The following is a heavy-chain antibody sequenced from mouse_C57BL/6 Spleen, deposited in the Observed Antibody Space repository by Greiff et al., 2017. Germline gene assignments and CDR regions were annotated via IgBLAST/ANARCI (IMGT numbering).Heavy chain of an antibody. CDR1: GFNIKDDY. V-gene: IGHV14-4*01. Sequence: EVMLVESGAELVRPGASVKLSCTASGFNIKDDYMHWVKQRPEQGLEWIGWIDPENGDTEYASKFQGKATITADTSSNTAYLQLSSLTSEDTAVYYCTTGQLFAYWGQGTLVTVSA. CDR2: IDPENGDT. CDR3: TTGQLFAY. D-gene: IGHD3-3*01. J-gene: IGHJ3*01.